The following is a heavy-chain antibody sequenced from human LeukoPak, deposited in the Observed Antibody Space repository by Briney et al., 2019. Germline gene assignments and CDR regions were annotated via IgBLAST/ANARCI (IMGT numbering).Heavy chain of an antibody. CDR2: ISGSGGST. D-gene: IGHD6-6*01. CDR3: AKKSIMSDSSTWYYFDY. V-gene: IGHV3-23*01. CDR1: GFTFSSYA. J-gene: IGHJ4*02. Sequence: HPGGSLRLSCAASGFTFSSYAMSWVRQAPGKGLEWVSGISGSGGSTYYADSVKGRFTISRDNSKNTLYLQMNSLRAEDTAVYYCAKKSIMSDSSTWYYFDYWGQGTLVTVSS.